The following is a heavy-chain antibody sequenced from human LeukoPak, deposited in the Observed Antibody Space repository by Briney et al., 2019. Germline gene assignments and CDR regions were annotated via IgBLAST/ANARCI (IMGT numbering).Heavy chain of an antibody. CDR2: LYCSGTT. Sequence: PSETLSLNCTVSGCSISSCYWSGLRKPPGEGVVWCVYLYCSGTTNYNPSLKSRVTISVDTSNRHFSLQLSIVTASATAVYYSARLRDYGGPTPFYFDYWGQGTLVTASS. V-gene: IGHV4-59*08. J-gene: IGHJ4*02. CDR1: GCSISSCY. D-gene: IGHD4-23*01. CDR3: ARLRDYGGPTPFYFDY.